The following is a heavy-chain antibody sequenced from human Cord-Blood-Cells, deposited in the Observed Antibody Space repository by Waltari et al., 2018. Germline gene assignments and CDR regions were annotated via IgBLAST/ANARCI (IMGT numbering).Heavy chain of an antibody. CDR1: GGTFSSYA. D-gene: IGHD6-13*01. J-gene: IGHJ4*02. CDR3: ARGYSSSWHDY. V-gene: IGHV1-69*12. Sequence: QVQLVQSGAEVKKPGSSVKVSCKASGGTFSSYAISWVRQAPGQGLEWMGGISPIFGTANYAQKCQGRVTITADESTSTAYMGLSSLRSEDTAVYYCARGYSSSWHDYWGQGTLVTVSS. CDR2: ISPIFGTA.